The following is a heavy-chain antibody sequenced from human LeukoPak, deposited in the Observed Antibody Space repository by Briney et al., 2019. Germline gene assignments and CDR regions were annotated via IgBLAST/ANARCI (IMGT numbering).Heavy chain of an antibody. V-gene: IGHV1-69*04. CDR2: IILILGIA. Sequence: SVKVSCKASGGTFSSYAISWVRQAPGQGLEWMGRIILILGIANYAQKFQGRVTITADKSTSTAYMELSSLRSEDTAVYYCARDPQTMIVVVDDAFDIWGQGTMVTVSS. CDR3: ARDPQTMIVVVDDAFDI. D-gene: IGHD3-22*01. J-gene: IGHJ3*02. CDR1: GGTFSSYA.